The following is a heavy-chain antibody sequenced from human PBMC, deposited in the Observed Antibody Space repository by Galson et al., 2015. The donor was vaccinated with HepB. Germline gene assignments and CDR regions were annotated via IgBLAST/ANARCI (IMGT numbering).Heavy chain of an antibody. D-gene: IGHD3-10*01. CDR3: AKDVDGGYYYFAMDV. CDR2: INSHGVST. Sequence: SLRLSCAASGFTFDDYTMHWVRQAPGKGLEWVSLINSHGVSTYYGDSVKGRFTISRDNSKNSLYLQMNSLRTEDTALYYCAKDVDGGYYYFAMDVWGQGTTVTVSS. CDR1: GFTFDDYT. J-gene: IGHJ6*02. V-gene: IGHV3-43*01.